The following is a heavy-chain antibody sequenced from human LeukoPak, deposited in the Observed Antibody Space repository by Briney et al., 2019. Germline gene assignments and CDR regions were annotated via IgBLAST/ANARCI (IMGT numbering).Heavy chain of an antibody. CDR1: GFTFSSFG. J-gene: IGHJ4*02. Sequence: GGSLRLSCAASGFTFSSFGICWVRQAPGKGLEWVAVIWYDGSNKYYADSVKGRFTISRDNSQNTLYLQMNSLRAEDTAVYYCARLGSSWSFDYWGQGTLVTVSS. D-gene: IGHD6-13*01. CDR3: ARLGSSWSFDY. CDR2: IWYDGSNK. V-gene: IGHV3-33*01.